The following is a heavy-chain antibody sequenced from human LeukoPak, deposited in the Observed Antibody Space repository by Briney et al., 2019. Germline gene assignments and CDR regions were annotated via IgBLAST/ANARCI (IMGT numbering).Heavy chain of an antibody. D-gene: IGHD2-15*01. Sequence: GGTLRLSGAGSGFTFSSYGMSWVRQAPGKGVEWVSPISGSGGSTYYADSVKGRFTISRDNSKNTLSLQMNSLRAEDTAIYCCAKNGGPGAYCTGGNCYPYFYYYMDVWGKGTTVTI. CDR2: ISGSGGST. CDR3: AKNGGPGAYCTGGNCYPYFYYYMDV. V-gene: IGHV3-23*01. J-gene: IGHJ6*03. CDR1: GFTFSSYG.